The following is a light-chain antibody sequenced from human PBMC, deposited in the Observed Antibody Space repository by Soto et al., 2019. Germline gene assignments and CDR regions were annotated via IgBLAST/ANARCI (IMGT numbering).Light chain of an antibody. Sequence: QSVLTQPPSASGSPGQSVTISCTGTNTDVGAYDYVSWYQHHPGKAPKLIIYEVTKRPSGVPDRFSGSKSGNTASLTVSGLQAEDEADYFCTSYAGTNNFDVVFGGGTKLTVL. V-gene: IGLV2-8*01. CDR2: EVT. CDR3: TSYAGTNNFDVV. CDR1: NTDVGAYDY. J-gene: IGLJ2*01.